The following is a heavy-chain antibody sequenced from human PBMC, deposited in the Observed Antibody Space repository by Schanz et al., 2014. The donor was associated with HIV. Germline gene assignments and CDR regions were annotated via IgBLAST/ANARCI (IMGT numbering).Heavy chain of an antibody. CDR2: ISGSGGST. CDR1: GLPFSTSA. CDR3: ARIYGGNPSYYGMDV. Sequence: DVQILESGGGLVQPGGSRRLSCAVSGLPFSTSAMSWVRQAPGKGLEWVSDISGSGGSTYYADSVKGRFTISRDNAKNSLYLQMNSLRDEDTAVYYCARIYGGNPSYYGMDVWGQGTTVTVSS. J-gene: IGHJ6*02. V-gene: IGHV3-23*01. D-gene: IGHD4-17*01.